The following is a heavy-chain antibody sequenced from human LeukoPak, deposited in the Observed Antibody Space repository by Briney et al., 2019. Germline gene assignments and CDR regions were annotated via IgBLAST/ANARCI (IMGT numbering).Heavy chain of an antibody. CDR1: GFTFSSYG. D-gene: IGHD2-8*01. V-gene: IGHV3-30*02. J-gene: IGHJ4*02. CDR2: IRYDGSNK. CDR3: AKDRSGYCTNGVCCCFDY. Sequence: GGSLRLSCAASGFTFSSYGMHWVRQAPGKGLEWVAFIRYDGSNKYYADSVKGRLTISRDNSKNTLYLQMNSLRAEDTAVYYCAKDRSGYCTNGVCCCFDYWGQGTLVTVSS.